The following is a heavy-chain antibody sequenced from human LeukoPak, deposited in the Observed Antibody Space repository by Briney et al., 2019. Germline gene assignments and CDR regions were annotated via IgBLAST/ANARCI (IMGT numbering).Heavy chain of an antibody. V-gene: IGHV4-38-2*02. CDR2: IYHSGST. CDR1: GYSISSGYY. CDR3: ARDRGLTTGTIHY. D-gene: IGHD4-17*01. J-gene: IGHJ4*02. Sequence: MTSETLSLTCTVSGYSISSGYYWGWIRQPPGRGREWIGSIYHSGSTYYNPSLKSRVTISVDTSKNQFSLKLSSVSAADTAVYYCARDRGLTTGTIHYWGQGTLVTVSS.